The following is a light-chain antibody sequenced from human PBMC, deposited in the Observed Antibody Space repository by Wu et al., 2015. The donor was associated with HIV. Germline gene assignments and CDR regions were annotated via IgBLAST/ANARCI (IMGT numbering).Light chain of an antibody. J-gene: IGKJ2*01. Sequence: EIVLTQSPATLSLSPGERATLSCRASQSVRTYLAWYQQKPGQAPRLLISYASSRAAGVPARLSGSGSETDFTLTISSLEPEDSAVYYCQQYGSSPYTFGQGTKLEIK. CDR2: YAS. V-gene: IGKV3-11*01. CDR3: QQYGSSPYT. CDR1: QSVRTY.